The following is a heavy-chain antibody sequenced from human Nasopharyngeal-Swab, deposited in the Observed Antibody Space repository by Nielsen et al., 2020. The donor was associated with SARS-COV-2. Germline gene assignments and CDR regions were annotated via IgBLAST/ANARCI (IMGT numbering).Heavy chain of an antibody. CDR2: ISSSSSYI. D-gene: IGHD6-13*01. CDR3: ARESSSWTDYYYYMDV. Sequence: VRQAQGKGLEWVSSISSSSSYIDYADSVKGRFTISRDNAKNSLYLQMNSLRAEDTAVYYCARESSSWTDYYYYMDVWGKGTTVTVSS. V-gene: IGHV3-21*01. J-gene: IGHJ6*03.